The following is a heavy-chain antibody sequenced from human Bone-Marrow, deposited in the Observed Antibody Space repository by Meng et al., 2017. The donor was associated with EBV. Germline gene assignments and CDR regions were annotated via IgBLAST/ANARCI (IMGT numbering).Heavy chain of an antibody. D-gene: IGHD6-6*01. V-gene: IGHV2-5*02. CDR3: AHLIAARPFDY. CDR1: GFSLSTRGVG. CDR2: IYWDDDK. J-gene: IGHJ4*02. Sequence: QITLSESGPTLVQPTQTLTLTCTFSGFSLSTRGVGVGWIRQPPGKALEWLAVIYWDDDKRYSPSLKSRLTIAKDTSKNQVVLTMTNMDPVDAATYYCAHLIAARPFDYWGRGSVVTVSS.